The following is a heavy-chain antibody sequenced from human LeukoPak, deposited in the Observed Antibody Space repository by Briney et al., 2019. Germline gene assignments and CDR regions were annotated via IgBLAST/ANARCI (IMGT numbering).Heavy chain of an antibody. CDR2: IYYSGST. CDR1: GGSISRYY. J-gene: IGHJ5*02. Sequence: SETLSLTCTVSGGSISRYYWSWIRQPPGKGLEWIGYIYYSGSTNYNPSLKSRVTISVDTSKNQFSLKLSSVTAADTAVYYCARGPARGYSYGNWFDPWGQGTLVTVSS. CDR3: ARGPARGYSYGNWFDP. D-gene: IGHD5-18*01. V-gene: IGHV4-59*01.